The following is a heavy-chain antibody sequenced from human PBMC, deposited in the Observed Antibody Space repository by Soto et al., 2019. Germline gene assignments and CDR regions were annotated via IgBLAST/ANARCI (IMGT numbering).Heavy chain of an antibody. CDR3: AKGSSAMPEGNYFDP. D-gene: IGHD2-2*01. CDR1: GLAFRNYA. J-gene: IGHJ5*02. Sequence: EVQLLESGGGLVQPGGSLRLSCAASGLAFRNYAMSWVRQAPGKGLEWVSGITGGGISTYFADFAKGRFTTSRDNSKNTLYVQMNSLRAEDTAVYYCAKGSSAMPEGNYFDPWGQGTLVTVSS. CDR2: ITGGGIST. V-gene: IGHV3-23*01.